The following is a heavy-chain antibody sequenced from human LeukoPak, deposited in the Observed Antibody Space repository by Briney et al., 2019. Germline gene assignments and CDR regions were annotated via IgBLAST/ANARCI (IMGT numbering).Heavy chain of an antibody. CDR3: AAGALVLPFVFPGYYYGMDV. CDR1: GFTFTSSA. D-gene: IGHD2-21*01. Sequence: ASVKVSCKASGFTFTSSAVQWVRQARGQRLEWIGWIVVGSGNTNYAQKFQERVTITRDMSTSTAYMELSSLRSEDTAVYYCAAGALVLPFVFPGYYYGMDVWGKGTTVTVSS. J-gene: IGHJ6*04. V-gene: IGHV1-58*01. CDR2: IVVGSGNT.